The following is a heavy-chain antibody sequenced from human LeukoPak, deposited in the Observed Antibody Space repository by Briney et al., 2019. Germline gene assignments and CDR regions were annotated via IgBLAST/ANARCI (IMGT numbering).Heavy chain of an antibody. CDR1: GFTVSSNY. D-gene: IGHD6-19*01. J-gene: IGHJ4*02. CDR2: IHSGGGT. V-gene: IGHV3-53*01. CDR3: ATRSSG. Sequence: WGSLRLSCAASGFTVSSNYMSWVRQAPGKGLEWVSVIHSGGGTYYADSVKGRFTISRDNSKNTLYLLMNSLRAEDTAVYYCATRSSGWGQGTLVTVSS.